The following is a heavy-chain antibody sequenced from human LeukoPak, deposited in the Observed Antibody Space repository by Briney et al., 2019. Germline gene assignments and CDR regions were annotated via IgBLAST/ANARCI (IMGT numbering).Heavy chain of an antibody. D-gene: IGHD2-2*02. V-gene: IGHV3-23*01. Sequence: GGSLRLSCAASGFTFSSYAMSWVRQAPGNGLEWVSAISGSGGSTYYADSVKGRFTISRDNSKNTLYLQMNSLRAEDTAVYYCAKVGQYCSSTSCYIRAFSYMDVWGKGTTVTVSS. CDR2: ISGSGGST. J-gene: IGHJ6*03. CDR3: AKVGQYCSSTSCYIRAFSYMDV. CDR1: GFTFSSYA.